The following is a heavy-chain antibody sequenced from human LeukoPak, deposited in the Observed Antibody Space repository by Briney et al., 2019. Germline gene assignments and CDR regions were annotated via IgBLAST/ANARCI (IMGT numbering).Heavy chain of an antibody. V-gene: IGHV4-59*08. CDR3: ARHLSVTYDAFNL. CDR1: GGSTTGYF. J-gene: IGHJ3*01. D-gene: IGHD2-21*02. Sequence: SETLSLTCTISGGSTTGYFWSWIRQPPGKGPEWIGYVFYSGGTLYNPSLDSRVTIAVDTSKTQFSLELTSVTAADTAVYYCARHLSVTYDAFNLWGRGTMVTVSS. CDR2: VFYSGGT.